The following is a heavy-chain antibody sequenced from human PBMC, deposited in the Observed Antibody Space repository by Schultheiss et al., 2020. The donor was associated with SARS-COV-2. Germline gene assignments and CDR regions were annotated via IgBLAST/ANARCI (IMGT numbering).Heavy chain of an antibody. Sequence: GGSLRLSCAASGFTFSSYAMHWVRQAPGKGLEWVSGISWNSGSIGYADSVKGRFTISRDNAKNSLYLQMNSLRVEDTALYYCAKVAGYSSGWSDYWGQGTLVTVSS. D-gene: IGHD6-19*01. CDR3: AKVAGYSSGWSDY. CDR2: ISWNSGSI. CDR1: GFTFSSYA. J-gene: IGHJ4*02. V-gene: IGHV3-9*01.